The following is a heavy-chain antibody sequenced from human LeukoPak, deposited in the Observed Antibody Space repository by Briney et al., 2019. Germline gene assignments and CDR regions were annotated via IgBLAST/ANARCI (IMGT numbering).Heavy chain of an antibody. CDR1: GGSISSGNW. Sequence: PSETLSLTCAVSGGSISSGNWWSWVRQPPGKGLEWIGEIHHSGSTNYNPSLKSRVTISVDNSKNQFSLKVRSVTAADTAVYYCWHSGYEAGFDYWGQGTLVTVFS. J-gene: IGHJ4*02. V-gene: IGHV4-4*02. D-gene: IGHD5-12*01. CDR2: IHHSGST. CDR3: WHSGYEAGFDY.